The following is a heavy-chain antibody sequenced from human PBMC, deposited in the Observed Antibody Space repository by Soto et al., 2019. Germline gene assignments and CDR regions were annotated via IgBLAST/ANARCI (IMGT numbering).Heavy chain of an antibody. CDR2: ISYDGSNK. D-gene: IGHD2-15*01. CDR1: GFTFSSYG. CDR3: AKGIYCNGGSCYPSSYGMDV. J-gene: IGHJ6*02. V-gene: IGHV3-30*18. Sequence: GGSLRLSCAASGFTFSSYGMHWVRQAPGKGLEWVAVISYDGSNKYYADSVKGRFTISRDNSKNTLYLQMNSLRAEDTAVYYCAKGIYCNGGSCYPSSYGMDVWGQGTTVTVSS.